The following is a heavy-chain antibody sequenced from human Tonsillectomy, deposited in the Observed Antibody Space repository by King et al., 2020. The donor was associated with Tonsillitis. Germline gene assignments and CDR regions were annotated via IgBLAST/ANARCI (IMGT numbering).Heavy chain of an antibody. V-gene: IGHV5-51*03. CDR1: GYRFSSYW. D-gene: IGHD1-26*01. CDR2: IYPGDSDT. CDR3: ARRGGTYSDPFDI. J-gene: IGHJ3*02. Sequence: DVQLVQSGAEVKEPGESQRISCKGSGYRFSSYWIGWVRQMPGKGLEWMGIIYPGDSDTRYSPSFQGQVTISADKAIATAPLQWRSLKASDTAIYYCARRGGTYSDPFDIWGQGTMVIVPS.